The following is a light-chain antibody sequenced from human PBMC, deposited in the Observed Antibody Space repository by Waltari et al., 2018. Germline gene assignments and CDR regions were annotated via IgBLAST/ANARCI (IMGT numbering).Light chain of an antibody. CDR3: QQRSNWPPIT. CDR2: DAS. J-gene: IGKJ5*01. V-gene: IGKV3-11*01. CDR1: QSVSSY. Sequence: EIVLTQPPPTLSLSPGERATLPCRASQSVSSYLAWYQQNPGQAPSLLTYDASNRATGIPARFSGSGSCTNFTLTISSLEPEDFAVYYCQQRSNWPPITFGPGTRLEIK.